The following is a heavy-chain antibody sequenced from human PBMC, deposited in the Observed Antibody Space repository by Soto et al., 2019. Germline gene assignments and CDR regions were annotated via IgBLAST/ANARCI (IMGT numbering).Heavy chain of an antibody. D-gene: IGHD6-13*01. V-gene: IGHV4-34*01. J-gene: IGHJ4*02. Sequence: ETLSLTCAVYGGSFRGHYWTWIRQSPGKGLEWIGEISHRGSANCNPSLKSRVTISVDTSKNQFSLKLSSVTAADTAVYYCVRGSEATAGTWYFDSWGLGTLVTVSS. CDR2: ISHRGSA. CDR3: VRGSEATAGTWYFDS. CDR1: GGSFRGHY.